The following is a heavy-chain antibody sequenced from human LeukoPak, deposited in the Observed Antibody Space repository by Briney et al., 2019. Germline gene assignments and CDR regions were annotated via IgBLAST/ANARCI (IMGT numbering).Heavy chain of an antibody. V-gene: IGHV3-30*14. CDR2: ISNDGRNE. D-gene: IGHD6-19*01. Sequence: GGSLRLSCAASGFTFRRYDMHWVRQAQGKGLEWVAVISNDGRNEIYADSVKGRFTISRDNSKNTLYLQVNSLRPEDTAVYYCARAAAVTGAFRDNWFDPWGQGSLVTVSS. CDR1: GFTFRRYD. J-gene: IGHJ5*02. CDR3: ARAAAVTGAFRDNWFDP.